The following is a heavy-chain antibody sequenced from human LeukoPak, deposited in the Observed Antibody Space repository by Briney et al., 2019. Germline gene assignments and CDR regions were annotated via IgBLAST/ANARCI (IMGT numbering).Heavy chain of an antibody. D-gene: IGHD5-24*01. CDR3: ARSEDGYVDY. CDR2: ISSSSSYI. Sequence: GGSLRLSCAASGLTFSSYSMNWVRQAPGKGLEWVSSISSSSSYIYYADSVKGRFTISRDNAKNSLYLQMNSLRAEDTAVYYCARSEDGYVDYWGQGTLVTVSS. V-gene: IGHV3-21*01. J-gene: IGHJ4*02. CDR1: GLTFSSYS.